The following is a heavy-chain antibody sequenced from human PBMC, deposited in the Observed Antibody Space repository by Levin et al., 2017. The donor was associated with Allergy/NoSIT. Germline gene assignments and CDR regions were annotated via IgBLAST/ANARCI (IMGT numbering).Heavy chain of an antibody. J-gene: IGHJ4*02. V-gene: IGHV3-7*01. Sequence: GGSLRLSCAASGFTFSSFWMTWVRQAPGKGLEWVASVKEDGSVKYYVDSVKGRFTISRDNANKSVYLQMNSLRAEDTAVYHCARFTSVSSHYWIPDWGQGTLVTVSS. D-gene: IGHD3-3*02. CDR3: ARFTSVSSHYWIPD. CDR1: GFTFSSFW. CDR2: VKEDGSVK.